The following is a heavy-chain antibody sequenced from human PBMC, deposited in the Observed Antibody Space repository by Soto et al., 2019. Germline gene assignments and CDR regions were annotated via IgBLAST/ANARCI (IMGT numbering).Heavy chain of an antibody. CDR3: SRVEYVTSSPIG. CDR2: IRTKSNGYAT. D-gene: IGHD6-6*01. Sequence: PGGSLRLSCAASGFTFSGSAIHWVRQASGKGLEWVARIRTKSNGYATTYAASVKGRFTISRDDSKNMAYLQMNGLKTEDTAMYYCSRVEYVTSSPIGWGQGTLVNV. V-gene: IGHV3-73*01. CDR1: GFTFSGSA. J-gene: IGHJ4*02.